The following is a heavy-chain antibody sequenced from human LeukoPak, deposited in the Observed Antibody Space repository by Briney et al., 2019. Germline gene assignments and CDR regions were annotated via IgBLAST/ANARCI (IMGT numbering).Heavy chain of an antibody. J-gene: IGHJ4*02. CDR3: VREGDCIGCHIDF. Sequence: PGGSLRLSCAASGFTFSSYWMHWVRPGPGKGLGRGSPITTDATLTTYASSVKDPLPISRDNAKNTLYLQMNTLRAEDTAVYYCVREGDCIGCHIDFSGQGTLVTVSS. CDR2: ITTDATLT. D-gene: IGHD6-19*01. V-gene: IGHV3-74*01. CDR1: GFTFSSYW.